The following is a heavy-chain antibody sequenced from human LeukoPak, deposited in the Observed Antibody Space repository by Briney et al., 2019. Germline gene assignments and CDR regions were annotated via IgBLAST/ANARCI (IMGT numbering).Heavy chain of an antibody. CDR3: AKSHSVGYRGYFDY. J-gene: IGHJ4*02. D-gene: IGHD5-12*01. Sequence: GGSLRLSCAASGFTFTTYAMSWVRQAPGKGREWVSPISDSGASTYYADSVKGRFTISRDNSKNTLYLQMNSLRAEDTAVYYCAKSHSVGYRGYFDYWGQGTLVTVSS. CDR1: GFTFTTYA. V-gene: IGHV3-23*01. CDR2: ISDSGAST.